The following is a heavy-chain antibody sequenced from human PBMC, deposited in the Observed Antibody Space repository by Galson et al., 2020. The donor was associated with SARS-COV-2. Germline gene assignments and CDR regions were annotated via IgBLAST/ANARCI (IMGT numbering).Heavy chain of an antibody. CDR1: GFTFSSYA. CDR2: ISGSGGST. D-gene: IGHD3-10*01. CDR3: AKDMVQGVMPYYFDY. V-gene: IGHV3-23*01. Sequence: GESLKISCAASGFTFSSYAMSWVRQAPGKGLEWVSAISGSGGSTYYADSVKGRFTISRDNSKNTLYLQMNSLRAEDTAVYYCAKDMVQGVMPYYFDYWGQGTLVTVSS. J-gene: IGHJ4*02.